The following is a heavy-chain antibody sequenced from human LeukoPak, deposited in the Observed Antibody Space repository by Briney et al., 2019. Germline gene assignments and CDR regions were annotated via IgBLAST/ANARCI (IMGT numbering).Heavy chain of an antibody. CDR2: ISSRSSNT. J-gene: IGHJ6*02. CDR3: ARGKRVGPTTQYYYGIHV. D-gene: IGHD1-26*01. CDR1: GFTFSDYY. V-gene: IGHV3-11*05. Sequence: TGGSLRLSCAASGFTFSDYYMSWIRQAPGKGLEWASYISSRSSNTNYADSVKGRFTISRDNGKNSLYLQMNRLGAEDTAVYYFARGKRVGPTTQYYYGIHVWGQGTTVTVSS.